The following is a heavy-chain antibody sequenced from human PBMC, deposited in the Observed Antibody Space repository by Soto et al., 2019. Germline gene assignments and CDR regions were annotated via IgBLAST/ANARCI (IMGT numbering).Heavy chain of an antibody. Sequence: EVQLLESGGGLVRPGGSLRLSCAASGFTFYNYAMNWVRQAPGKGLEWVSTISGGGDGTYYADSVKGRFTISRDNSRNTVYLQMNSLRAEDTAVYYCAKKGLGSLVTYCTTGDCHYAFDVWGQGTLVTVSS. J-gene: IGHJ3*01. D-gene: IGHD2-8*01. CDR1: GFTFYNYA. CDR3: AKKGLGSLVTYCTTGDCHYAFDV. V-gene: IGHV3-23*01. CDR2: ISGGGDGT.